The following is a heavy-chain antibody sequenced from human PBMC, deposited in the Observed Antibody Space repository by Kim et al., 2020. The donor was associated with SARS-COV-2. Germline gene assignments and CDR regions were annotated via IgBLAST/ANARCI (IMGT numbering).Heavy chain of an antibody. Sequence: GGSLRLSCAASGFSFNGYWMTWFRQAPGKGLEWVANIKQDGSERHSADSVKGRFTISRDNAKNSVYLQMNSLRGEDTAVYFCAREAGGSGYQDLAPWGPG. CDR1: GFSFNGYW. V-gene: IGHV3-7*01. J-gene: IGHJ5*02. CDR3: AREAGGSGYQDLAP. D-gene: IGHD5-12*01. CDR2: IKQDGSER.